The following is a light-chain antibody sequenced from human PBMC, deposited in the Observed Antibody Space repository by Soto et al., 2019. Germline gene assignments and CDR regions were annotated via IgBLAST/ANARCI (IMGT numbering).Light chain of an antibody. Sequence: EVVLTQSPATLALSPGERATLSCRASQSVSSYLAWYQQKGGQTPRLLIYDASNRATGVPARFSGSGSGTDFTLTISSLEPEDSAVYYCQQRTSWSTWAFGQGTQVESK. CDR3: QQRTSWSTWA. CDR2: DAS. CDR1: QSVSSY. J-gene: IGKJ1*01. V-gene: IGKV3-11*01.